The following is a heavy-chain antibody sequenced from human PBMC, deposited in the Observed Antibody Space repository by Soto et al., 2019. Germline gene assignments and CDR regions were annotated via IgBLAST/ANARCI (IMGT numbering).Heavy chain of an antibody. D-gene: IGHD3-10*01. CDR3: AKDQRITMVRGVLH. J-gene: IGHJ4*02. CDR2: ISYDGSNK. Sequence: QVQLVESGGGVVQPGRSLRLSCAASGFTFSSYGMHWVRQAPGKGLEWVAVISYDGSNKYYADSVKGRFTISRDNSKNTLYLQMNSLRAEDTAVYYCAKDQRITMVRGVLHWGQGTLVTVSS. CDR1: GFTFSSYG. V-gene: IGHV3-30*18.